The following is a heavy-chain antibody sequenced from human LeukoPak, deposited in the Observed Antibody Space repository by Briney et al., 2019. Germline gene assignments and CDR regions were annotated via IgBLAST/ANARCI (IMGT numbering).Heavy chain of an antibody. V-gene: IGHV4-61*02. Sequence: SETLSLTCTVSGGSISSGSYYWSWIRQPAGKGLEWIGRIYTSGSTNYNPSLKSRVTISVDTSKNKFSLKLSSVTAADTAVYYCAREYDFWSGYYGYWGQGTLVTVSS. CDR1: GGSISSGSYY. D-gene: IGHD3-3*01. CDR2: IYTSGST. CDR3: AREYDFWSGYYGY. J-gene: IGHJ4*02.